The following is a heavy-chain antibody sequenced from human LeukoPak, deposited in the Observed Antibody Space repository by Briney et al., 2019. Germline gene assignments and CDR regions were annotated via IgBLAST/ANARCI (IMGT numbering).Heavy chain of an antibody. D-gene: IGHD3-22*01. Sequence: SVKVSCKASGGTFSSYAISWVRQAPGQGLERMGGIIPIFGTATYAQKFQGRVTITADESTSTAYMELSSLRSEDTAVYYCAFDYYDSSGYSHWGQGTLVTVSS. V-gene: IGHV1-69*13. CDR3: AFDYYDSSGYSH. J-gene: IGHJ4*02. CDR2: IIPIFGTA. CDR1: GGTFSSYA.